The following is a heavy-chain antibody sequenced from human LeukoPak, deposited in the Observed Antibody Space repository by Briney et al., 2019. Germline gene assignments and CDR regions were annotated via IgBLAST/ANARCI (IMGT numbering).Heavy chain of an antibody. CDR1: GGSISSLY. Sequence: SESLSLTCTVSGGSISSLYWNWIRQPPGKGLEWIGYIFQTETTNYNPSLKDRVTISGDMSKNQYSLRLTSVTAADTAVYYCAGGGDISALLDYWGQGTLVTVSS. D-gene: IGHD3-22*01. J-gene: IGHJ4*02. CDR3: AGGGDISALLDY. CDR2: IFQTETT. V-gene: IGHV4-59*11.